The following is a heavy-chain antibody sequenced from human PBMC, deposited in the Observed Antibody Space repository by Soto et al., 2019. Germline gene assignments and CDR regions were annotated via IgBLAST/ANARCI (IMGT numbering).Heavy chain of an antibody. V-gene: IGHV4-59*01. J-gene: IGHJ6*03. CDR3: ARVRLHYYQYYFMDV. CDR1: GGSISTYY. Sequence: SETLSLTCTVSGGSISTYYWSWIRQPPGKGLEWIGYIYDSGSTNYSPSLKSRVTISIDTSGNQFSLNLSSVTAADTAVYYCARVRLHYYQYYFMDVWGKGTTVTVSS. D-gene: IGHD5-18*01. CDR2: IYDSGST.